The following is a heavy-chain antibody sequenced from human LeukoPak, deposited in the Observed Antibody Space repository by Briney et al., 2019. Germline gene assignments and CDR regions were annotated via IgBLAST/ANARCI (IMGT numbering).Heavy chain of an antibody. Sequence: PSETLSLTCAVYGGSFSGYYWSWIRQPPGKGLEWIGEINHSGSTNYNPSLKSRVTISVDTSKNQFSLKLSSVTAADTAVYYCARDPRRHRGAFDIWGQGTMVSVSS. V-gene: IGHV4-34*01. CDR1: GGSFSGYY. CDR2: INHSGST. D-gene: IGHD1-14*01. J-gene: IGHJ3*02. CDR3: ARDPRRHRGAFDI.